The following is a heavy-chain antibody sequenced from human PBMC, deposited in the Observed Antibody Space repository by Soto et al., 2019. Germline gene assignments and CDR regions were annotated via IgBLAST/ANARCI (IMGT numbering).Heavy chain of an antibody. Sequence: SETLSLTCAVYGGSFSGYYWSWIRQPPGKGLEWIGEINHSGSTNYNPSLKSRVTISVDTSKNQFSLKLSSVTAADTAVYYCARFGYYYDSSGYLGYYGMDVWGQGTTVNVSS. CDR3: ARFGYYYDSSGYLGYYGMDV. V-gene: IGHV4-34*01. D-gene: IGHD3-22*01. J-gene: IGHJ6*02. CDR1: GGSFSGYY. CDR2: INHSGST.